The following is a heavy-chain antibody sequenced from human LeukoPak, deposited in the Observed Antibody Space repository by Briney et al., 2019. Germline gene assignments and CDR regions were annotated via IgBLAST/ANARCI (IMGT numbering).Heavy chain of an antibody. CDR1: GFTFSSYG. D-gene: IGHD3-22*01. Sequence: GGSLSLSCAASGFTFSSYGMHWVRQAPGKGLEWVAFIRYDRSNKYYADSVKGRFTISRDNSKNTLYLQMKSLRAEDTAVYYCAKDPGYYYYDSSGRFGNYFDYWGQGTLVTVSS. CDR3: AKDPGYYYYDSSGRFGNYFDY. CDR2: IRYDRSNK. J-gene: IGHJ4*02. V-gene: IGHV3-30*02.